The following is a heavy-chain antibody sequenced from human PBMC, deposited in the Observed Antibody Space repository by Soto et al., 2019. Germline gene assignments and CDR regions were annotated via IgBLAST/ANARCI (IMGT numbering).Heavy chain of an antibody. D-gene: IGHD6-19*01. J-gene: IGHJ6*02. Sequence: QVQLLQSGAEVKKPGSSVSVSCEASGGTFRTYAISWLRQAPGQGLEWMGEFIPIFGRVNYTQKFQGRVTFTADEFTITVYMELRSVASEDTVVYYCAKGAVARNPTSYYCYGMDVWGQGTTVTVS. CDR1: GGTFRTYA. CDR2: FIPIFGRV. CDR3: AKGAVARNPTSYYCYGMDV. V-gene: IGHV1-69*12.